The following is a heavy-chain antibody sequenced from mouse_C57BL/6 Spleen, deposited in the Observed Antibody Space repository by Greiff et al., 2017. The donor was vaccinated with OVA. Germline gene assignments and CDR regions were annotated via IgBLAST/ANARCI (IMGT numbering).Heavy chain of an antibody. J-gene: IGHJ1*03. CDR1: GYSFTGYY. CDR3: ARGWDDWYFDV. V-gene: IGHV1-42*01. D-gene: IGHD4-1*01. Sequence: DVKLQESGPELVKPGASVKISCKASGYSFTGYYMNWVKQSPEKSLEWIGEINPSTGGTTYNQKFKAKATLTVDKSSSTAYMQLKSLTSEDSAVYYCARGWDDWYFDVWGTGTTVTVSS. CDR2: INPSTGGT.